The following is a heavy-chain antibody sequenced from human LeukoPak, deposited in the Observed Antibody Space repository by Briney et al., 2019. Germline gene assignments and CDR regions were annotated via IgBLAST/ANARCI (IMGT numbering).Heavy chain of an antibody. CDR2: IYPGGSDT. D-gene: IGHD5-12*01. CDR1: GYSFTSYW. V-gene: IGHV5-51*01. J-gene: IGHJ4*02. Sequence: GESLKISCTGSGYSFTSYWIGWVRQIPGKGLEWMGIIYPGGSDTRYSPSFQGQVTISADKSISTAYLQWSSLKASDTAMYYCARPHSGYSVDYWGQGTLVTVSS. CDR3: ARPHSGYSVDY.